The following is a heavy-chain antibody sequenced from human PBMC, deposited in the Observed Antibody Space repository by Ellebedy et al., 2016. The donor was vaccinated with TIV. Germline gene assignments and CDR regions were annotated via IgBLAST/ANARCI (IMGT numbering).Heavy chain of an antibody. CDR3: ARGLVEMATITSFDD. D-gene: IGHD5-24*01. J-gene: IGHJ4*02. CDR1: GFTFTSYS. CDR2: ISYDADNK. V-gene: IGHV3-30*01. Sequence: PGGSLRLSCAASGFTFTSYSMHWVRQAPGKGLEWVALISYDADNKYYADSVKGRFTISRDNSENTLYLQMNSLRPEDTAVYYCARGLVEMATITSFDDWGQGILVTVSS.